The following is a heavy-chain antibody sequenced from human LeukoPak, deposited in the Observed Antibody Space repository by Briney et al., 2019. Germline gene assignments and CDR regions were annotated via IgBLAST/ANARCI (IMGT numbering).Heavy chain of an antibody. D-gene: IGHD2-15*01. Sequence: SETLSLTCTVSGGSISSYCWSWIRQPAGKGLEWIGRIYTSGSTNYNPSLKSRVTMSVDTSKNQFSLKLSSVTAADTAVYYCARDLEDCSGGSCYRPGVDKNAFDIWGQGTMVTVSS. CDR2: IYTSGST. V-gene: IGHV4-4*07. J-gene: IGHJ3*02. CDR3: ARDLEDCSGGSCYRPGVDKNAFDI. CDR1: GGSISSYC.